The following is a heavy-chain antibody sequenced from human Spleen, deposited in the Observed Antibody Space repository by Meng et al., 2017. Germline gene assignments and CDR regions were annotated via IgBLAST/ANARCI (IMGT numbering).Heavy chain of an antibody. CDR1: GFTFSSYA. CDR2: ISSNGGST. V-gene: IGHV3-64*01. J-gene: IGHJ5*02. Sequence: GGSLRLSCAASGFTFSSYAMHWVRQAPGKGLEYVSAISSNGGSTYYANSVKGRFTISRDNSKNTLYLQMNSLRAEDTAVYYCAREGATWVGATIRLDWFDPWGQGTLVTGSS. CDR3: AREGATWVGATIRLDWFDP. D-gene: IGHD1-26*01.